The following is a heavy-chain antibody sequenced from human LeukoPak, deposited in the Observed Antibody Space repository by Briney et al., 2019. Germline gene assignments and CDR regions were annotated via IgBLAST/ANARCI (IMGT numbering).Heavy chain of an antibody. CDR3: ARGDYGSGSYYKNAFDI. CDR1: GGSISSSSYY. Sequence: SETLSLTCTVSGGSISSSSYYWGWIRQPPGKGLEWIGSIYYSGSTYYNPSLKSRVTISVDTSKNQFSLKLSSVTAADTAVYYCARGDYGSGSYYKNAFDIWGQGTMVTVSS. CDR2: IYYSGST. J-gene: IGHJ3*02. V-gene: IGHV4-39*01. D-gene: IGHD3-10*01.